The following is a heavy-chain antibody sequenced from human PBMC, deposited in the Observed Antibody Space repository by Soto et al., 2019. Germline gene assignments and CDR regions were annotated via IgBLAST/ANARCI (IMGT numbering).Heavy chain of an antibody. CDR1: GYTFTGYY. V-gene: IGHV1-2*02. Sequence: ASVKVSCKASGYTFTGYYMHWVRQAPGQGLEWMGWINPNSGGTNYAQKFQGRATMTRDTSISTAYMELSRLRSDDTAVYYCARAGYYYGSGSYFDMDVWGQGTTVTVS. D-gene: IGHD3-10*01. CDR2: INPNSGGT. CDR3: ARAGYYYGSGSYFDMDV. J-gene: IGHJ6*02.